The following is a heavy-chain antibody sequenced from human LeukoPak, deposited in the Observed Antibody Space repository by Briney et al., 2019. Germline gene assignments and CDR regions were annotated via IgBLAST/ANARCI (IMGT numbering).Heavy chain of an antibody. Sequence: SETLSLTCTVSGGSISSYYWGWIRQPPGKGLEWIGSIYHSGSTYYNPSLKSRVTISVDTSKNQFSLKLSSVTASDTAVYYCARAKGWGLRPYYMDVWSKGSTVTVSS. D-gene: IGHD2-21*02. CDR1: GGSISSYY. CDR2: IYHSGST. V-gene: IGHV4-38-2*02. CDR3: ARAKGWGLRPYYMDV. J-gene: IGHJ6*03.